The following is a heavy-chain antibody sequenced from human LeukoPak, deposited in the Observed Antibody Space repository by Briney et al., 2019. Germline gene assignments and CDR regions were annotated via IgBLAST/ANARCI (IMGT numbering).Heavy chain of an antibody. V-gene: IGHV4-59*08. D-gene: IGHD3-3*01. J-gene: IGHJ3*02. CDR2: IYYSGST. CDR3: EAILLGI. CDR1: GGSISSYY. Sequence: SETLSLTCTVSGGSISSYYWSWIRQPPGKGLEWIGYIYYSGSTNYNPSLKSRVTISVDTSKNQFSLKLSSVTAADTAVYYCEAILLGIWGQGTALTVSS.